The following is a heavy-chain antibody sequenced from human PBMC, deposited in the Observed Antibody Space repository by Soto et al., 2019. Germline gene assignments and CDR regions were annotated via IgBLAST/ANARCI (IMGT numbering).Heavy chain of an antibody. CDR1: GCTFTSYD. CDR3: ARGINYYDSGDDAFDI. D-gene: IGHD3-10*01. Sequence: QVQLVQSGAEVKKPGASVKVSCKASGCTFTSYDINWVRQATGQGLEWMGWMNPNSGNTGYAQKFQGRVTMTRNTSISTAYMELSSLRSEDTAVYYCARGINYYDSGDDAFDIWGQGTMVTASS. J-gene: IGHJ3*02. V-gene: IGHV1-8*01. CDR2: MNPNSGNT.